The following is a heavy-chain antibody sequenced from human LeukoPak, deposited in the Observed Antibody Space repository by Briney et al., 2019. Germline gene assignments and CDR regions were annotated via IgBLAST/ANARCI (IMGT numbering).Heavy chain of an antibody. CDR1: GYTFTSYG. J-gene: IGHJ4*02. D-gene: IGHD6-13*01. CDR3: ARSAESSSWVEFDY. Sequence: ASVKVSCKASGYTFTSYGISWVRQAPGQGLEWMGWISAYNGNTNYAQKLQGRVTMTTDTSISTAYMELSRLRSDDTAVYYCARSAESSSWVEFDYWGQGTLVTVSS. CDR2: ISAYNGNT. V-gene: IGHV1-18*01.